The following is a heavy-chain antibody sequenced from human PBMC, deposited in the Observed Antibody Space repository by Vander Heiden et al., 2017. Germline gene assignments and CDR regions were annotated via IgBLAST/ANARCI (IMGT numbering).Heavy chain of an antibody. CDR3: ASTIAAAGNYYYYGMDV. Sequence: QVQLVESGGGLVKPGGSLRLSCAASGFPFSDHYMSWIRQAPGKGLEWVSYISSSGSTIYYADSVKGRFTISRDNAKNSLYLQMNSLRAEDTAVYYCASTIAAAGNYYYYGMDVWGQGTTVTVSS. V-gene: IGHV3-11*01. J-gene: IGHJ6*02. CDR2: ISSSGSTI. D-gene: IGHD6-13*01. CDR1: GFPFSDHY.